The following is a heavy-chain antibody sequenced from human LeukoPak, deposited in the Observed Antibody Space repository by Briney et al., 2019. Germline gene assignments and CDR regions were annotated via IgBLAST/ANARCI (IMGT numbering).Heavy chain of an antibody. CDR3: ARRVVPAAMSDY. CDR1: GFTFSSYS. J-gene: IGHJ4*02. Sequence: GGSLRLSCAASGFTFSSYSMNWVRQAPGKGLEWVSSISSSSYIYYADSVKGRFTISRDNAKNSLYLQMNSLRAEDTAVYYCARRVVPAAMSDYWGQGTLVTVSS. D-gene: IGHD2-2*01. V-gene: IGHV3-21*01. CDR2: ISSSSYI.